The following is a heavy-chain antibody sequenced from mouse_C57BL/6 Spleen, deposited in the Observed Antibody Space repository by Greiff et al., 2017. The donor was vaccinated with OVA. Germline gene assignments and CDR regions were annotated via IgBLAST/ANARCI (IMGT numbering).Heavy chain of an antibody. Sequence: QVHVKQSGAELVRPGTSVKMSCKASGYTFTNYWIGWAKQRPGRGLEWIGDIYPGGGYTNYNEKFKGKATLTADKSSSTAYMQFSSLTSEDSAIYYCARSELGRRYYFDYWGQGTTLTVSS. V-gene: IGHV1-63*01. D-gene: IGHD4-1*01. J-gene: IGHJ2*01. CDR3: ARSELGRRYYFDY. CDR1: GYTFTNYW. CDR2: IYPGGGYT.